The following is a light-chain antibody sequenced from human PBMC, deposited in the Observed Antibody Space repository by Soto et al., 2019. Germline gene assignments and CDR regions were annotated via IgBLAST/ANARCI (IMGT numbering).Light chain of an antibody. CDR2: AAS. Sequence: DIHMTQSPSSLSASGVGRVTITFLASQTISRFLNWYQQKPVKAPKLLIYAASSLQSGVPSRFSGSGSGTDFTPTISSLQPEDFATYYCQQSYSTPLTFGGGTKVDIK. V-gene: IGKV1-39*01. J-gene: IGKJ4*01. CDR3: QQSYSTPLT. CDR1: QTISRF.